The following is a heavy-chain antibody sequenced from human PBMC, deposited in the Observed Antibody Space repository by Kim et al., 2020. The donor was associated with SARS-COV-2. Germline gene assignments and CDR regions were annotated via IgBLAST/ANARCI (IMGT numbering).Heavy chain of an antibody. CDR3: AKAPPFYGEYGGSTGYYYSGMDV. J-gene: IGHJ6*02. CDR2: ISWNSGSI. CDR1: GFTFDDYA. Sequence: GGSLRLSCAASGFTFDDYAMHWVRQAPGKGLEWVSGISWNSGSIGYADSVKGRFTISRDNAKNSLYLQMNRLRAEDTALYYCAKAPPFYGEYGGSTGYYYSGMDVWGQGTTVTVSS. D-gene: IGHD4-17*01. V-gene: IGHV3-9*01.